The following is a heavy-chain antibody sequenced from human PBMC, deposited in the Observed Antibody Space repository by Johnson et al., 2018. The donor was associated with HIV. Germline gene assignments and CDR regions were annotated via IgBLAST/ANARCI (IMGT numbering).Heavy chain of an antibody. D-gene: IGHD3-22*01. CDR1: GFTFGIYG. V-gene: IGHV3-30*18. J-gene: IGHJ3*02. CDR2: ISYDGSNE. CDR3: AKDRAEVVVVHDALDM. Sequence: QVQLVESGGGVVQPGTSLRLSCAASGFTFGIYGMHWVRQAPGKGLEWVALISYDGSNEYYGDSVQGRFSISRDNSKTKWYLQMNSLRPEDTAVYYCAKDRAEVVVVHDALDMWGQGTMVTVSS.